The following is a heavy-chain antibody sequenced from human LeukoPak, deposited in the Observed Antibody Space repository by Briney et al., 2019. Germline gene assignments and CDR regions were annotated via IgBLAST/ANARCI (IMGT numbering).Heavy chain of an antibody. CDR3: ARELSYCSSTSCYPAYYFDY. Sequence: SETLSLTCTVSGGSISSYYWSWIRQPPGKGLEWIGYIYYGGSTNYNPSLKSRVTISVDTSKNQFSLKLSSVTAADTAVYYCARELSYCSSTSCYPAYYFDYWGQGTLVTVSS. V-gene: IGHV4-59*01. CDR1: GGSISSYY. CDR2: IYYGGST. J-gene: IGHJ4*02. D-gene: IGHD2-2*01.